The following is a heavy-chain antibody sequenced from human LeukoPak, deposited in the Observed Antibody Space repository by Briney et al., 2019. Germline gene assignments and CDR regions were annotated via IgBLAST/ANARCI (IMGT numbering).Heavy chain of an antibody. CDR2: IIPIFGTA. J-gene: IGHJ4*02. Sequence: GASVKVSCKASGGTFSSYAISWVRQAPGQGLEWMGGIIPIFGTANYAQKFQGRVTMTRDTSTSTVYMELSSLRSEDTAVYYCARETDYWGQGTLVTVSS. CDR1: GGTFSSYA. CDR3: ARETDY. V-gene: IGHV1-69*05.